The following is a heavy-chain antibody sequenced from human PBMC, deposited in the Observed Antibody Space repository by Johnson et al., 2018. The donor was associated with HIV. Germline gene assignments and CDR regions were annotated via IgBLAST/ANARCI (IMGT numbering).Heavy chain of an antibody. J-gene: IGHJ3*02. CDR3: TTDLPGMSSTSERDAFDI. Sequence: VQLVESGGGLVQPGGSLRLSCAASGFTFSNAWMSWVRQAPGKGLEWVGRIKSKTDGGTTDYAAPVKGRFTISRDDSKNTLYLQMNSLKTEDTAVYYCTTDLPGMSSTSERDAFDIWGQGTMVTVSS. CDR2: IKSKTDGGTT. V-gene: IGHV3-15*01. D-gene: IGHD2-2*01. CDR1: GFTFSNAW.